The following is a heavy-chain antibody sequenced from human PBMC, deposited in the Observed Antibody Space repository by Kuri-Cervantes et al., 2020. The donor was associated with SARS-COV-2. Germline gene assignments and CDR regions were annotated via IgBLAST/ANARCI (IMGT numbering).Heavy chain of an antibody. J-gene: IGHJ4*02. CDR1: GGSFSGYY. CDR3: ARATYYYDNSGYYSDY. Sequence: SQTLSLTCAVYGGSFSGYYWSWIRQPPGKGLEWIGEINHSGSTNYNPSLKSRVTISVDTSKNQFSLKLSSVTAADTAVYYCARATYYYDNSGYYSDYWGQGTLVTVSS. V-gene: IGHV4-34*01. CDR2: INHSGST. D-gene: IGHD3-22*01.